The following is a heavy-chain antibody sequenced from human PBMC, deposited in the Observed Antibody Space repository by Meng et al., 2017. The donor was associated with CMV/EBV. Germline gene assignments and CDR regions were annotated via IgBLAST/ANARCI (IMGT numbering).Heavy chain of an antibody. CDR1: GFSLSISGMR. Sequence: SGPTLVKPTQTLTLTCTFSGFSLSISGMRVSWIRQPPGKALEWLARIDWDDDKFYSTSLKTRLTISKDTSKNQVVLTMTNMDPVDTATYYCARSYRDRYYYYGMDVWGQGTTVTVSS. CDR3: ARSYRDRYYYYGMDV. D-gene: IGHD4-11*01. V-gene: IGHV2-70D*14. CDR2: IDWDDDK. J-gene: IGHJ6*02.